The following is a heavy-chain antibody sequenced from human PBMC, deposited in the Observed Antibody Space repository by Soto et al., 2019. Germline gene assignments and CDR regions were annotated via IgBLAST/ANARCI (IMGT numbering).Heavy chain of an antibody. CDR1: GYTFSDYG. D-gene: IGHD3-22*01. CDR3: ARGHYDPSGSYPVYFDY. Sequence: QVQLVQSGAEVKKPGASVRVSCKSSGYTFSDYGVTWVRQAPGQGLEWMGYISSHNGNTDYAQKLQGRVTMTTDTSTSTAYMELRSLRSDDTAVYYCARGHYDPSGSYPVYFDYWGQGTLVTVSS. V-gene: IGHV1-18*01. J-gene: IGHJ4*02. CDR2: ISSHNGNT.